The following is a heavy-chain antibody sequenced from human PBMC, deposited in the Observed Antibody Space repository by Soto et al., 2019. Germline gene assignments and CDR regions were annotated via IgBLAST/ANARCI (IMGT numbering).Heavy chain of an antibody. J-gene: IGHJ4*02. CDR3: ARDPHGGYFDY. CDR2: IWYDGSNK. CDR1: GFTFSSYG. D-gene: IGHD4-17*01. V-gene: IGHV3-33*01. Sequence: GGSLRLSCAASGFTFSSYGMHWVSQAPGKGLEWVAVIWYDGSNKYYADSVKGRFTISRDNSKNTLYLQMNSLRAEDTAVYYSARDPHGGYFDYWGQGTLVTVSS.